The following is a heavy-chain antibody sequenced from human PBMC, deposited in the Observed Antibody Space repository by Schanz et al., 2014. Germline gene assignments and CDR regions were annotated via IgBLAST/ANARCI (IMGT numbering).Heavy chain of an antibody. CDR3: GRVKGLVRGVTPGGLDC. CDR1: GYSFNDYY. Sequence: QVQLVQSGAEVKKPGASVKVSCKTFGYSFNDYYVHWVRQAPGQGLEWMGWINPHNGVAKYAQKFQGRVTMTSDTSINTASMEVSGLSFNDTAVYYCGRVKGLVRGVTPGGLDCWGQGTLVTVSS. J-gene: IGHJ4*02. V-gene: IGHV1-2*02. CDR2: INPHNGVA. D-gene: IGHD3-10*01.